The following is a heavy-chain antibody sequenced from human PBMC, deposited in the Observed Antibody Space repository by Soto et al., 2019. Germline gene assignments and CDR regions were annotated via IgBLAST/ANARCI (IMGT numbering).Heavy chain of an antibody. CDR3: AHTEGDDYVWGSYKDAFDM. CDR1: GFSLNTTAVG. D-gene: IGHD3-16*01. CDR2: IYWDGDK. J-gene: IGHJ3*02. Sequence: QITLKESGPTLVKPTQTLTLTCTFSGFSLNTTAVGVGWIRQPPGKALEWLALIYWDGDKRYSPSLKSRLAITKDTSKNQVVLKMTNMDPVDTATYYCAHTEGDDYVWGSYKDAFDMWGRGTMVTVSS. V-gene: IGHV2-5*02.